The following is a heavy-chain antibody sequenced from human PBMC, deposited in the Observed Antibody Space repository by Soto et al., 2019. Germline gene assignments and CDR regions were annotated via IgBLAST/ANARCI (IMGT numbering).Heavy chain of an antibody. D-gene: IGHD2-8*01. Sequence: GGSLRLSCAASGFTFSSYSMNWVRQAPGKGLEWVSSISSSSSYIYYADSVKGRFTISRDNAKNSLYLQMNSLRVEDTAIYYCVRDAVVSGVDYFAYWVQGTLVTVSS. CDR1: GFTFSSYS. CDR2: ISSSSSYI. J-gene: IGHJ4*02. CDR3: VRDAVVSGVDYFAY. V-gene: IGHV3-21*06.